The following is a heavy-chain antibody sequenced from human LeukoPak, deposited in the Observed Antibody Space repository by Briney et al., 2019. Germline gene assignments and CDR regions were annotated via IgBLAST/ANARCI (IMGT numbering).Heavy chain of an antibody. D-gene: IGHD6-6*01. J-gene: IGHJ4*02. CDR1: GFTFSDYY. CDR2: IYSGGST. CDR3: ARDAVYSSSPFSFDY. Sequence: GGSLRLSCAASGFTFSDYYMSWVRQAPGKGLEWVSVIYSGGSTYYADSVKGRFTISRDNSKNTLYLQMNSLRAEDTAVYYCARDAVYSSSPFSFDYWGQGTLVTVSS. V-gene: IGHV3-53*01.